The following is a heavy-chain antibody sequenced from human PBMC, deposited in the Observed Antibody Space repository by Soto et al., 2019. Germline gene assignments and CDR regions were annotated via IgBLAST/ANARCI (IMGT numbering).Heavy chain of an antibody. CDR2: IRQDESEK. V-gene: IGHV3-7*03. Sequence: EVQLVESGGGLVQPGGSLRLSCAVSGLTFSDYWMSWVRQAPGKGLEWVANIRQDESEKNYADSVKGRFTISRDNAKSSVYLQMNSLRAEVTAVYYCTNDKLSGSYYVRGLTYYFEYWGQGTLVTVSS. CDR3: TNDKLSGSYYVRGLTYYFEY. CDR1: GLTFSDYW. D-gene: IGHD1-26*01. J-gene: IGHJ4*02.